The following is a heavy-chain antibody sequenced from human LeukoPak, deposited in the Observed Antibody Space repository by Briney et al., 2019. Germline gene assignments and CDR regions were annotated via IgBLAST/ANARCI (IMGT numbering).Heavy chain of an antibody. CDR3: AKDSRVVVTGNSDMDV. D-gene: IGHD2-21*02. CDR2: ISDSGGST. CDR1: GFTFSSYA. Sequence: GGSLRLSCTASGFTFSSYAMSWVRQAPGKGLEWVSAISDSGGSTYYADSVKGRLTISRDNSKNTLYLQMNSLRAEDTAVYYCAKDSRVVVTGNSDMDVWGQGTTVTVSS. J-gene: IGHJ6*02. V-gene: IGHV3-23*01.